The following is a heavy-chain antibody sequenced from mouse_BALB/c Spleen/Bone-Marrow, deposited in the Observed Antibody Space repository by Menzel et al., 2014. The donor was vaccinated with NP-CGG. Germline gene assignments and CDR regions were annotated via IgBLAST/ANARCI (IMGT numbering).Heavy chain of an antibody. Sequence: QVQLQQPGAELVKPGASVKLSCKASGYTFTSYWMHWVKQRPGQGLEWIGEINPSNGRTNYNEKFKSKATLTVDKSSSTAYMQLSSLTSEDSAVYYCARWAGNGSYWGQGTTLTVSS. D-gene: IGHD3-3*01. V-gene: IGHV1S81*02. J-gene: IGHJ2*01. CDR2: INPSNGRT. CDR3: ARWAGNGSY. CDR1: GYTFTSYW.